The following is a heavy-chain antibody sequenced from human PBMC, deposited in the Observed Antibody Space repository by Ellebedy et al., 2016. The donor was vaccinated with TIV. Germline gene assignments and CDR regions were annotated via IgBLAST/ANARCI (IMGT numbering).Heavy chain of an antibody. Sequence: GESLKISXPASGFTFGDYAMSWFRQAPGKGLEWVGFIRSKAYGGTTEYAASVKGRFTISRDDSKSIAYLQMNSLKTEDTAVYYCTRSSVSGAFDIWGQGTMVTVSS. V-gene: IGHV3-49*03. CDR1: GFTFGDYA. CDR3: TRSSVSGAFDI. D-gene: IGHD1-14*01. J-gene: IGHJ3*02. CDR2: IRSKAYGGTT.